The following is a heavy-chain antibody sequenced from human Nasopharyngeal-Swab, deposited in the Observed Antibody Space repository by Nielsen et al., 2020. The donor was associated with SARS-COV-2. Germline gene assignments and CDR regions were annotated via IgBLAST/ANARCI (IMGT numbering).Heavy chain of an antibody. V-gene: IGHV3-30*04. Sequence: GGSLRLSCAASGFTFSSYAIHWVRQAPGKGLEWVTFISYDGRNKYYADSVKDRFTISRDNSKNTLYLQMNSLRAEDTAVYYCAKDRGIVVVIGFDYWGQGTLVTVSS. CDR2: ISYDGRNK. CDR1: GFTFSSYA. J-gene: IGHJ4*02. CDR3: AKDRGIVVVIGFDY. D-gene: IGHD3-22*01.